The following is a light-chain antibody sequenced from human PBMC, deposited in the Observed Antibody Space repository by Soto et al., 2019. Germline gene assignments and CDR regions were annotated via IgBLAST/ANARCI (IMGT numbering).Light chain of an antibody. J-gene: IGLJ2*01. CDR3: AAWDDSLRAPV. CDR1: SSNIGSNY. CDR2: RDD. Sequence: QSVLTQPPSASATPGQRITISCFGSSSNIGSNYGYWYQQLPGTAPKLLISRDDGRPSGVPDRFSGSKSGTSASLAISGVRSEDEADYCCAAWDDSLRAPVFGGGTKLTVL. V-gene: IGLV1-47*01.